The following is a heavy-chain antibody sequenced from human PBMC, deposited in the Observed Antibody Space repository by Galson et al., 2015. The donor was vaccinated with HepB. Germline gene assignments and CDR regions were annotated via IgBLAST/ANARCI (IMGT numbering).Heavy chain of an antibody. Sequence: SLRLSCAASGFTFSSYWMSWVRQAPGKGLEWVANIKQDGSEKYYVDSVKGRFTISRDNAKNSLYLQMNSLRAEDTAVYYCVCSFDWLWRGFDYWGQGTLVTVSS. CDR3: VCSFDWLWRGFDY. CDR1: GFTFSSYW. CDR2: IKQDGSEK. D-gene: IGHD3-9*01. J-gene: IGHJ4*02. V-gene: IGHV3-7*01.